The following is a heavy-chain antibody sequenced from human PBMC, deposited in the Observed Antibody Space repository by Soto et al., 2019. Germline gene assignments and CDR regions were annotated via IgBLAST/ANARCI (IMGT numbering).Heavy chain of an antibody. CDR3: ARGRVWYVSGYWFDP. CDR1: GGSFSGYY. V-gene: IGHV4-34*01. J-gene: IGHJ5*02. D-gene: IGHD6-13*01. Sequence: SETLSLTCAVYGGSFSGYYWSWIRHPPGKGLEWIGEINHSGSTNYNPSLKSRVTISVDTSKNQFSLKLSSVTAADTAVYYCARGRVWYVSGYWFDPWGQGTLVTVSS. CDR2: INHSGST.